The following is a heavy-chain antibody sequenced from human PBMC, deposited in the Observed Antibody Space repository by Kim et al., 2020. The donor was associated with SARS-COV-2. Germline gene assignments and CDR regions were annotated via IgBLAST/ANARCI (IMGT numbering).Heavy chain of an antibody. CDR1: GFTFSTYG. Sequence: GGSLRLSCAASGFTFSTYGMHWVRQAPGKGLEWVAVISYEGTNKYHADSVQGRFTISRDNSKNTLYLQMNSLRVEYTAVYYCAKDGLNYYGSGRSDYFDYWGQGTLVTVSS. V-gene: IGHV3-30*18. CDR2: ISYEGTNK. D-gene: IGHD3-10*01. CDR3: AKDGLNYYGSGRSDYFDY. J-gene: IGHJ4*02.